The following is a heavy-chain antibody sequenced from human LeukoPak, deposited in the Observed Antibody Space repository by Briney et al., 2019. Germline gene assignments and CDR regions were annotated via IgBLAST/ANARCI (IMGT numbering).Heavy chain of an antibody. V-gene: IGHV4-59*01. CDR1: RDPINNYY. CDR3: ARAGYDTSGFWYFAL. Sequence: SETLSLTCSVSRDPINNYYWSWLRQPPVKGLDWIGSMYYSGSTNYNPSLKSRATISGDTSKKQCSLKLSSVTAADTAVYYCARAGYDTSGFWYFALWGRGTLVTVSS. J-gene: IGHJ2*01. CDR2: MYYSGST. D-gene: IGHD3-22*01.